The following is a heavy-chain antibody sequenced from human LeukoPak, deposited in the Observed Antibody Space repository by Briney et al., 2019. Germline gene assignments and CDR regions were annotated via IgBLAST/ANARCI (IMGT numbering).Heavy chain of an antibody. D-gene: IGHD3-22*01. CDR2: MKPTTVNT. CDR3: ARLSETPAYYDTHVYYYLGY. CDR1: GYTFSSYD. Sequence: ASVTVSCKASGYTFSSYDINWVRQATGQGLEWMQSMKPTTVNTGYAQKFQGRITMTRDTSINTAYMEISSLRSEDTAVYYCARLSETPAYYDTHVYYYLGYWGQGTLVTVSS. V-gene: IGHV1-8*01. J-gene: IGHJ4*02.